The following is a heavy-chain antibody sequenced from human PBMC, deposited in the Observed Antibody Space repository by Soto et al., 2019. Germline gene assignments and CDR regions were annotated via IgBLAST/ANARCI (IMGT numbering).Heavy chain of an antibody. CDR3: ARGSSNWAYYFDF. CDR2: ITSSGTTV. D-gene: IGHD6-13*01. Sequence: EVHLVESGGGSVQPGGSLRLSCAASGFTFSSYSLNWVRQAPGKGLEWVSYITSSGTTVYYADSVRGRFTISRDNAKNSLYLQMNSLRDDGTAVYYCARGSSNWAYYFDFWGQGTLVTVSS. J-gene: IGHJ4*02. CDR1: GFTFSSYS. V-gene: IGHV3-48*02.